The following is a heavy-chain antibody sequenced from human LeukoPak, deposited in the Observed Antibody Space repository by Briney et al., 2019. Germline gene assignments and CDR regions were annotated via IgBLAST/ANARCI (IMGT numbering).Heavy chain of an antibody. CDR1: GGSISSYY. Sequence: PSETLSLTCTVSGGSISSYYWSWIRQPPGKGLEWIGYIYYSGSTNYNPSLKSRVTISVDTSKNQFSLKLSSVTAADTAVYYCARVGYRSGWHTIDYWGQGTLVTVSS. D-gene: IGHD6-19*01. CDR3: ARVGYRSGWHTIDY. J-gene: IGHJ4*02. V-gene: IGHV4-59*08. CDR2: IYYSGST.